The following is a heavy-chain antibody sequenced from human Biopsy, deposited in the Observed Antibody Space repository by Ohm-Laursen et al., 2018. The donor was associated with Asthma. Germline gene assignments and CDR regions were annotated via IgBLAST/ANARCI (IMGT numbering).Heavy chain of an antibody. V-gene: IGHV4-59*01. CDR1: GVSIRSYY. D-gene: IGHD3-22*01. J-gene: IGHJ5*02. Sequence: SETLSLTCTVSGVSIRSYYWTWIRQPPGKGLEWIGNIHYSGSTYSSPSLKSRVTISVDTSKNQFSLKLSSVTAADTAVYYCARGRITTIGGWFDPWGQGTLVTVSS. CDR2: IHYSGST. CDR3: ARGRITTIGGWFDP.